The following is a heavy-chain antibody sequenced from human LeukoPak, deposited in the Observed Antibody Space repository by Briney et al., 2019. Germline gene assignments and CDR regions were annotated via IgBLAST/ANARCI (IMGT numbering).Heavy chain of an antibody. Sequence: SVKVSCKASGGTFSSYAISWVRQAPGQGLEWMGRIIPILGIANYAQKFQGRVTITADKSTSTAYMELSSLRSEDTAAYYCASVGCSSTSCPWGYFDYWGQGTLVTVSS. CDR3: ASVGCSSTSCPWGYFDY. J-gene: IGHJ4*02. V-gene: IGHV1-69*04. CDR1: GGTFSSYA. D-gene: IGHD2-2*01. CDR2: IIPILGIA.